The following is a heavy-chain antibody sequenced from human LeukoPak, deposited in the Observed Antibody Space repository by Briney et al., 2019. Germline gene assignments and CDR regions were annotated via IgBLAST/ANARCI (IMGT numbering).Heavy chain of an antibody. D-gene: IGHD1-7*01. CDR3: ARAGTAYYYYNYIDV. Sequence: SVKVSCKASGGTFSSYAISWVRQASGQGLEWMGRIIPILGIANYAQKFQGRVTITADKSTSTAYMELSSLRSEDTAVYYCARAGTAYYYYNYIDVWGKGTTVTVSS. CDR2: IIPILGIA. CDR1: GGTFSSYA. J-gene: IGHJ6*03. V-gene: IGHV1-69*04.